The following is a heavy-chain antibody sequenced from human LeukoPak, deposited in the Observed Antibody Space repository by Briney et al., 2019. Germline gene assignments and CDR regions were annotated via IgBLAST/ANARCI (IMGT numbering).Heavy chain of an antibody. CDR3: ARKNYYGSGSFDY. CDR2: IYYSGST. Sequence: PSETLSLICTVSGGSISSSSYYWGWIRQPPGKGLEWIGSIYYSGSTYYNPSLKSRVTISVDTSKNQFSLKLSSVTAADTAVYYCARKNYYGSGSFDYWGQGTLVTVSS. J-gene: IGHJ4*02. V-gene: IGHV4-39*01. CDR1: GGSISSSSYY. D-gene: IGHD3-10*01.